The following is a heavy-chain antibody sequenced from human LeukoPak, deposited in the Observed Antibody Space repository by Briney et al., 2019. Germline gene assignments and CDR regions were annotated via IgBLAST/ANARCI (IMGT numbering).Heavy chain of an antibody. D-gene: IGHD3-3*01. CDR2: IYIGGTT. J-gene: IGHJ4*02. CDR3: TRILWSGYCFDY. V-gene: IGHV3-66*02. Sequence: PGGSLRLSCAASGFTVSNNYMTWVRQAPGKGLEWVSTIYIGGTTDYADSVKGRFTIPRDNSKNTLHLQMDSLRVEDTAVYYCTRILWSGYCFDYWGQGILVTVSS. CDR1: GFTVSNNY.